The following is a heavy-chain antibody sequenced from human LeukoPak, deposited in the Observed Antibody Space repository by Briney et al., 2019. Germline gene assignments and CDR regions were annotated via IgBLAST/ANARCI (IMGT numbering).Heavy chain of an antibody. J-gene: IGHJ3*01. CDR1: GFTFNNYA. D-gene: IGHD4-17*01. V-gene: IGHV3-23*01. CDR3: ARDPNGDFIGAFDF. CDR2: ITGGGRT. Sequence: GGSLRLSCAASGFTFNNYAMMWVRQAQGQGLEWVSAITGGGRTYYADSVKGRFTISRDNSKNTLYLQMNSLRAEDTALYFCARDPNGDFIGAFDFLGQGTVVTVSS.